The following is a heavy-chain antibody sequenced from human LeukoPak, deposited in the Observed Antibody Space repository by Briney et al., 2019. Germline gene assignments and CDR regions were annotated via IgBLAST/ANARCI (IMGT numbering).Heavy chain of an antibody. CDR3: ARAHMIGGAFDI. CDR1: GYTFTGYY. J-gene: IGHJ3*02. CDR2: INPNSGGT. Sequence: ASVKVSCKASGYTFTGYYMHWVRQAPGQGLEWMGWINPNSGGTNYAQKFQGRVTMTRDTSISTAYMELSRLRSDDTAVYYCARAHMIGGAFDIWGQGTMVTVSS. V-gene: IGHV1-2*02. D-gene: IGHD3-22*01.